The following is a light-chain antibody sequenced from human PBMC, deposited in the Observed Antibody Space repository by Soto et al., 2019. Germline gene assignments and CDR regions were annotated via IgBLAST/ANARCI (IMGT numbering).Light chain of an antibody. Sequence: DIVMTQSPDSLAVSLGERATINCKSSQSVLLTSNNKNYLAWYQQKPGHPPKLLIYGASFRPSGVPDRFSGSGSGTDFTLTISSLQAEDVAVYYCQQYYSIPFTFGQGTRLEIK. CDR3: QQYYSIPFT. J-gene: IGKJ5*01. CDR1: QSVLLTSNNKNY. V-gene: IGKV4-1*01. CDR2: GAS.